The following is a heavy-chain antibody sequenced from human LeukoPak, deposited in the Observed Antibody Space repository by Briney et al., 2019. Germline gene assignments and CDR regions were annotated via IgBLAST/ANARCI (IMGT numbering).Heavy chain of an antibody. CDR2: ISYDGSNK. J-gene: IGHJ5*02. CDR3: ARDRIYCSSTSCYSRNLRANWFDP. CDR1: GFTFSSYA. Sequence: PGGSLRLSCAASGFTFSSYAMHWVRQAPGMGLEWVAVISYDGSNKYYADSVKGRFTISRDNSKNTLYLQMNSLRAEDTAVYYCARDRIYCSSTSCYSRNLRANWFDPWGQGTLVTVSS. V-gene: IGHV3-30-3*01. D-gene: IGHD2-2*01.